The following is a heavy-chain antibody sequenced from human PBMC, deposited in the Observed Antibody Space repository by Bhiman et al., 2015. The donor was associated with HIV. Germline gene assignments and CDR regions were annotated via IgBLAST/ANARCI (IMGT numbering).Heavy chain of an antibody. CDR2: ISSSSYYI. CDR1: GFTFSTYT. V-gene: IGHV3-21*03. CDR3: ARDQAREVNGLDV. J-gene: IGHJ6*02. D-gene: IGHD3-10*01. Sequence: EVQLLESGGGFIQPGGSLRLSCAASGFTFSTYTMNWVRQAPGKGLEWVSSISSSSYYIYYADSVKGRFTISRDNAKNSLYLQMNSLRAEDTAVYYCARDQAREVNGLDVWGQGTTVTVSS.